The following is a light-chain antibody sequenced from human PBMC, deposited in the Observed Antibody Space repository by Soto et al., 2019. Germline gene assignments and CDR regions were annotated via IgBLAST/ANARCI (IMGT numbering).Light chain of an antibody. V-gene: IGKV1-5*03. CDR3: QQYNSYSRT. J-gene: IGKJ1*01. CDR2: KGS. Sequence: DIQMTESPSTLSASVGYRVSITCRASQSISSWLAWYQQKPGKAPKILIYKGSSLERGVPSRFSGSGSGTEFTLTISSLQPDDFATYYCQQYNSYSRTFGQGTKV. CDR1: QSISSW.